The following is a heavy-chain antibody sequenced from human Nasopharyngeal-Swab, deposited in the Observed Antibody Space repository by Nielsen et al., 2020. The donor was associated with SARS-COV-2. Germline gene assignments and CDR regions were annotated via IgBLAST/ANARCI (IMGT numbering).Heavy chain of an antibody. CDR2: IDPSDSYT. Sequence: ARQMPGKGLESMGRIDPSDSYTNYSPSFQGHVTISADKSISTAYLQWSSLKASDTAMYYCARHSGSGYFDYWGQGTLVTVSS. D-gene: IGHD2-15*01. J-gene: IGHJ4*02. CDR3: ARHSGSGYFDY. V-gene: IGHV5-10-1*01.